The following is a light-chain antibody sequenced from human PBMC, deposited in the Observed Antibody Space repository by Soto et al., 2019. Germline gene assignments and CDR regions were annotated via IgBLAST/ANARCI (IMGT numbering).Light chain of an antibody. J-gene: IGLJ7*01. V-gene: IGLV2-11*01. CDR1: SSEVGGYNF. Sequence: QSVLTQPRSVSGSPGQSVTISCTGTSSEVGGYNFVSWYQQHPGKAPKLMIYDVTKRPSGVPDRFSGSKSGNTASLTISGLQAEDEADYYCCSYAGRYTWVFGGGTQLTVL. CDR2: DVT. CDR3: CSYAGRYTWV.